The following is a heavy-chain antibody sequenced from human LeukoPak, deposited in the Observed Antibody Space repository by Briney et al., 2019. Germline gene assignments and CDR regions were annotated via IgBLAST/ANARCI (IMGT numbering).Heavy chain of an antibody. J-gene: IGHJ3*02. V-gene: IGHV3-23*01. CDR3: AKDRHSSGWYPDAFDI. CDR1: GFTFSSYA. D-gene: IGHD6-19*01. CDR2: ISGSGGST. Sequence: GGSLRLSCAASGFTFSSYAMSWVRQAPGKGLEWVSAISGSGGSTYYADSVKGRFTISRDNSKNTLYLQMNSLRAEDTAVYYRAKDRHSSGWYPDAFDIWGQGTMVTVSS.